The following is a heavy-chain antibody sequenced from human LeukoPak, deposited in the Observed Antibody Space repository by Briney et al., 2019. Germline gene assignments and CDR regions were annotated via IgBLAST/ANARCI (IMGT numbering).Heavy chain of an antibody. V-gene: IGHV4-39*01. CDR1: GGSISSSSYY. CDR2: IYYSGST. CDR3: ARQKANWGLLGAFDI. J-gene: IGHJ3*02. D-gene: IGHD7-27*01. Sequence: SETLSLTCTVSGGSISSSSYYWGWIRQPPGKGLEWIGSIYYSGSTYYNPSLKSRVTISVDTSKNQFSLKLSSVTAADTAVYYCARQKANWGLLGAFDIWGQGTMVTVSS.